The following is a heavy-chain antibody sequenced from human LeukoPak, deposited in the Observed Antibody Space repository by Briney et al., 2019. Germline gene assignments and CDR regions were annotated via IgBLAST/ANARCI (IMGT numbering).Heavy chain of an antibody. Sequence: SVKVSCKASGGTFSSYAISWVRQAPGQGLEWKGGIIPIFGTANYAQKFQGRVTITADESTSTAYMELSSLRSEDTAVYYCARDPHPHIVGATTFDYWGQGTLVTVSS. V-gene: IGHV1-69*13. CDR3: ARDPHPHIVGATTFDY. D-gene: IGHD1-26*01. CDR1: GGTFSSYA. CDR2: IIPIFGTA. J-gene: IGHJ4*02.